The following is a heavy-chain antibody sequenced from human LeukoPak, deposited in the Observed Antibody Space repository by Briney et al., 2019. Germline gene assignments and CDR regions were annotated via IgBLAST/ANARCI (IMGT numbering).Heavy chain of an antibody. Sequence: SETLSLTCAVYGGSFSGYYWSWIRQPPGKGLEWIGEINHSGSTNYNPSLKSRVTISVDTSKNQFSLKLSSVTAANTAVYYCARSSSRVDGMDVWGQGTTVTVSS. J-gene: IGHJ6*02. D-gene: IGHD3-3*01. CDR2: INHSGST. CDR3: ARSSSRVDGMDV. CDR1: GGSFSGYY. V-gene: IGHV4-34*01.